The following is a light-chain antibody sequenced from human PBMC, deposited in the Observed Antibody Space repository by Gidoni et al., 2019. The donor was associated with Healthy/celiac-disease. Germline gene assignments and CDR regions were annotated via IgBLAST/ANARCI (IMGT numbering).Light chain of an antibody. V-gene: IGKV3-11*01. CDR3: QQRSNWPIFT. CDR1: QSVSSY. CDR2: DAS. J-gene: IGKJ3*01. Sequence: EIVLTQSTATLSLSPGERATLPCRASQSVSSYLAWYQQKPGQAPRLLIYDASNRATGIPARFSGSGSGTDFTLTISSLEHEDFAVYYCQQRSNWPIFTFGPGTKVDIK.